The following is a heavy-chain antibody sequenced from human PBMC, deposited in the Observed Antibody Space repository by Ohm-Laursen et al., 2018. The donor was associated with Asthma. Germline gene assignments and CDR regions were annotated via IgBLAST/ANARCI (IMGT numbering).Heavy chain of an antibody. J-gene: IGHJ4*02. CDR3: ARDVMEWYLPAFDF. CDR2: GGSYYDGGLK. D-gene: IGHD3-3*01. CDR1: EFTFRSYA. Sequence: SLRLSCSASEFTFRSYAVHWVRQAPGKGLEWVAVGGSYYDGGLKYYADSVNGRFTVSRDDSKNTLYLQMNSLRPDDTAAYYCARDVMEWYLPAFDFWGQGTLVTVSS. V-gene: IGHV3-30-3*01.